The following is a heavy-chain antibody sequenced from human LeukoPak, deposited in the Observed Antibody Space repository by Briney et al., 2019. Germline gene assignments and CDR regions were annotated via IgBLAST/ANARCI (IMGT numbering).Heavy chain of an antibody. J-gene: IGHJ4*02. Sequence: SETLSLTCTVSGGSLSSSGYYWGWIRQPPGKGLEWIGSLCYGVVTYYNPSLKSRVTISVDTSKNQFSLKLSSVTAADTAVYYCALRESAIAAAGPPGDYWGQGTLVTVSS. CDR2: LCYGVVT. CDR3: ALRESAIAAAGPPGDY. D-gene: IGHD6-13*01. CDR1: GGSLSSSGYY. V-gene: IGHV4-39*07.